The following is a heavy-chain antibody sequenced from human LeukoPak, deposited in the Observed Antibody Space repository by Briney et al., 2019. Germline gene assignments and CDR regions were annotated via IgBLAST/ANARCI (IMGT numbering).Heavy chain of an antibody. D-gene: IGHD6-19*01. CDR3: AHTTRSSGYYSSNYMDV. CDR1: GFSFSNAW. V-gene: IGHV3-15*01. CDR2: MKSKTDGGTT. J-gene: IGHJ6*03. Sequence: GGSLRLSCAASGFSFSNAWMSWVRQAPGKGLEWVGRMKSKTDGGTTDYAAPVKGRFIISRDDSKNTLYLQMNTLKTEDTAVYYCAHTTRSSGYYSSNYMDVWGKGTTVTISS.